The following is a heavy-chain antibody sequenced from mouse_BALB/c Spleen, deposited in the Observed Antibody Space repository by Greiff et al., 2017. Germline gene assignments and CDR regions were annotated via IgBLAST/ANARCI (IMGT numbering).Heavy chain of an antibody. CDR1: GYTFTSYV. Sequence: VQLKQSGPELVKPGASVKMSCKASGYTFTSYVMHWVKQKPGQGLEWIGYINPYNDGTKYNEKFKGKATLTSDKSSSTAYMELSSLTSEDSAVYYCARNPNPYDDWFAYWGQGTLVTVSA. CDR2: INPYNDGT. D-gene: IGHD2-12*01. V-gene: IGHV1-14*01. CDR3: ARNPNPYDDWFAY. J-gene: IGHJ3*01.